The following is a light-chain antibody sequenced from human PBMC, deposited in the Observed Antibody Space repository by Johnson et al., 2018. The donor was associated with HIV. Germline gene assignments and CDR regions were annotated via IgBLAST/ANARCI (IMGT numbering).Light chain of an antibody. CDR2: ENN. CDR1: SYNIGNSY. J-gene: IGLJ1*01. V-gene: IGLV1-51*02. Sequence: QSVLTQPPSVSAAPGQKVTISCSGSSYNIGNSYVSWYQQLPGTAPKLLIYENNKRPSGIPDRFSGSKSGTSATLAITALQTGDEADYYCGTWDTSLSAPYVFETGTKVTVL. CDR3: GTWDTSLSAPYV.